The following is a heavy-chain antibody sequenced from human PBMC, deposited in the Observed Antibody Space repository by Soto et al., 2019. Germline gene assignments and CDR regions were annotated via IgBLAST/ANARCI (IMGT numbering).Heavy chain of an antibody. CDR2: IIGSGGRT. D-gene: IGHD2-21*01. CDR3: AKEMIASTLADFFDY. CDR1: GFTFSNYG. J-gene: IGHJ4*02. V-gene: IGHV3-23*01. Sequence: EVQLLESGGGLIQPGGSLRLSCEASGFTFSNYGMTWVHLAPGKGLEGVSTIIGSGGRTFYADPVKGRFTISRDNSKNTLYLQMKSLRAEDTAVYYCAKEMIASTLADFFDYWGQGTLVTVSS.